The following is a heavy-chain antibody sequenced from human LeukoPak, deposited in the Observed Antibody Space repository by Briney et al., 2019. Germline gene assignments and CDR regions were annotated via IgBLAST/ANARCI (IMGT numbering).Heavy chain of an antibody. Sequence: AGGSLRLSCAASGFTFSSYAMSWVRQAPGKGLEWVSAISGSGGSTYYADSVKGRFTISRDNSKNTLYLQMNSLRAEDTAVYYCCWDKGYWYFDLWGRGTLVTVSS. CDR2: ISGSGGST. D-gene: IGHD1-26*01. CDR1: GFTFSSYA. V-gene: IGHV3-23*01. J-gene: IGHJ2*01. CDR3: CWDKGYWYFDL.